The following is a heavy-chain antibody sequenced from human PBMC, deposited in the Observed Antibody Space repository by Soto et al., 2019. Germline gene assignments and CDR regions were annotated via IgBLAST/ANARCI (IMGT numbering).Heavy chain of an antibody. J-gene: IGHJ4*02. Sequence: GSLRLSCAASGFTFSSHWMHWVRQAPGKGLVWVSRIKSDGRSTTYADSVKGRFTISRDNAKNTLYLQMNSLRAEDTAVYYCARAPRDIWELPGYWGQGTLVTVSS. CDR2: IKSDGRST. D-gene: IGHD1-26*01. V-gene: IGHV3-74*01. CDR1: GFTFSSHW. CDR3: ARAPRDIWELPGY.